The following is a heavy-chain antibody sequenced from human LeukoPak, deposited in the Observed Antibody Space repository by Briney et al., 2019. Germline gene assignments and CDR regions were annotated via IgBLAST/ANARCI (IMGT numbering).Heavy chain of an antibody. Sequence: PSETLSLTCTVSGGSISSYYWSWIRQPPGKGLEWIGYIYYSGRTKYNPSLKSRVTISVDTSKNQFSLKLSSVTAADTAVYYCARSRVYDILTGYLYNWFDPWGQGTLVTVSS. V-gene: IGHV4-59*12. J-gene: IGHJ5*02. D-gene: IGHD3-9*01. CDR2: IYYSGRT. CDR1: GGSISSYY. CDR3: ARSRVYDILTGYLYNWFDP.